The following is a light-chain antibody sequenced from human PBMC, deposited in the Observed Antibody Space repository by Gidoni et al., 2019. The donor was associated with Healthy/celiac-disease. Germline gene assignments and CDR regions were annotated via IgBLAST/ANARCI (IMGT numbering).Light chain of an antibody. CDR2: GAS. CDR1: QSVSSSY. J-gene: IGKJ2*01. Sequence: EIVLTQSPGTLSLSPGDRATLPCSARQSVSSSYLAWYQQKPGQAPRLLIYGASSRATGIPDRFSGSGSGTDFTLTISRLEPEDFAVYYCQQYGSSPYTFGTFXXXTKLEIK. V-gene: IGKV3-20*01. CDR3: QQYGSSPYTFGT.